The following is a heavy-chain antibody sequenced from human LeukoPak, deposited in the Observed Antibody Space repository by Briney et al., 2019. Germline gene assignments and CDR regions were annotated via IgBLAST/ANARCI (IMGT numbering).Heavy chain of an antibody. CDR1: GDSISAFY. Sequence: SSETLSLTCTVSGDSISAFYWSWIRQPPGKGLEWIGYIYYSGSTNYNPSLKSRVTILIETSKNQFSLKLSSVTAADTAVYYCARHSRPLFDYWGQGTLVTVSS. V-gene: IGHV4-59*08. CDR2: IYYSGST. D-gene: IGHD6-13*01. CDR3: ARHSRPLFDY. J-gene: IGHJ4*02.